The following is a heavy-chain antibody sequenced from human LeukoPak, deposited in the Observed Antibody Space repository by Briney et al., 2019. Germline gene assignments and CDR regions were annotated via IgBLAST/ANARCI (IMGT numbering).Heavy chain of an antibody. Sequence: PSETLSLTCTVSGGSISSGSYYWSWIRQPAGKGLEWIGRIYTSGSTNYNPSLKSRVTISVDTSKNQFPLKLSSVTAADTAVYYCARGLPPDYWGQGTLVTVSS. D-gene: IGHD2-15*01. CDR3: ARGLPPDY. J-gene: IGHJ4*02. CDR2: IYTSGST. CDR1: GGSISSGSYY. V-gene: IGHV4-61*02.